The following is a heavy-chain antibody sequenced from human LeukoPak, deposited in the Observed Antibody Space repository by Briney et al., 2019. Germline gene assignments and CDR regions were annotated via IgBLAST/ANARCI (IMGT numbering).Heavy chain of an antibody. CDR1: GFTFGDYA. V-gene: IGHV3-49*04. CDR2: IRSKAYGGTT. CDR3: TRGGVDSSGYQSDY. D-gene: IGHD3-22*01. Sequence: GRSLRLSRTASGFTFGDYAMSWVRQAPGKGLEWVGFIRSKAYGGTTEYAASVKGRFTISRDDSKSIAYLQMNSLKTEDTAVYYCTRGGVDSSGYQSDYWGQGTLVTVSS. J-gene: IGHJ4*02.